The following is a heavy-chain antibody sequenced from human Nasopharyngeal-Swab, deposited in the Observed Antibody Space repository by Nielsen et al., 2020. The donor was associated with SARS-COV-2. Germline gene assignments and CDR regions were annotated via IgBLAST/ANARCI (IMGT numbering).Heavy chain of an antibody. CDR2: IYTSGST. V-gene: IGHV4-61*02. D-gene: IGHD3-3*01. CDR3: ARHHFQTIFGVVTSTWYFDY. Sequence: SETLSLTCTASGGSISSGSYYWSWIRQPAGKGLEWIVRIYTSGSTNYNPSLTSRVTIAVDTSKNQFSLKPSSVTAADTAVYYCARHHFQTIFGVVTSTWYFDYWGQGTLVTVSS. CDR1: GGSISSGSYY. J-gene: IGHJ4*02.